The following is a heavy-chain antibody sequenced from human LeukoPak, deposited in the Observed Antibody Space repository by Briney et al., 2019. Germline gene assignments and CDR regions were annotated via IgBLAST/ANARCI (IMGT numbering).Heavy chain of an antibody. V-gene: IGHV3-9*01. CDR1: GFTFDDYG. Sequence: PGGSLRLSCAASGFTFDDYGMHWVRQAPGKGLEGFPGISWNSGYIGYAESVKGRFTISRDNAKNSLYLQMNSLRAEDTALYYCAKDISYRSSWYNWFDPWGQGTLVTVSS. CDR3: AKDISYRSSWYNWFDP. CDR2: ISWNSGYI. D-gene: IGHD6-13*01. J-gene: IGHJ5*02.